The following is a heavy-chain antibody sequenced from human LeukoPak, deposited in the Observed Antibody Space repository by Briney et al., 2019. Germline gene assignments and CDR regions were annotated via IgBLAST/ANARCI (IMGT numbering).Heavy chain of an antibody. Sequence: TGGSLRLSCAASGLTFSGSAMHWVRQAPGKGLEWVGRNRSKANSYETAYAVSVKGRFTISRDDSRNTEYLQMDSLKTEDTAVYYCTRQFDSSGYYPDYWGQGTLVTVSS. V-gene: IGHV3-73*01. D-gene: IGHD3-22*01. CDR1: GLTFSGSA. J-gene: IGHJ4*02. CDR3: TRQFDSSGYYPDY. CDR2: NRSKANSYET.